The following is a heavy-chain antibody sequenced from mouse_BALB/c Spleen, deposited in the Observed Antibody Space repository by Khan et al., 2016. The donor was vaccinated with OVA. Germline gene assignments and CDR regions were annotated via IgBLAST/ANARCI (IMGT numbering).Heavy chain of an antibody. Sequence: VQLQQSGPELMKPGTSVKISCKASGYSFTTYYIHWVMQSHETSLEWIGYIDPFSGGTTYNQKFKGKATLTVDESSSTAYIHLSNLTSEDSAVYYCTRHGYVAWFTYWGQGTLVTVSA. CDR1: GYSFTTYY. CDR2: IDPFSGGT. CDR3: TRHGYVAWFTY. J-gene: IGHJ3*01. V-gene: IGHV1S135*01. D-gene: IGHD2-2*01.